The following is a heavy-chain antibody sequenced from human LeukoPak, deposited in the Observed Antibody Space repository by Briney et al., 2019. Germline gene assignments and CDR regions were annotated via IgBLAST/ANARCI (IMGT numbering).Heavy chain of an antibody. D-gene: IGHD3-10*01. CDR1: GGSISNYY. Sequence: SETLSLTCTVSGGSISNYYWNWIRQPPGKGLEWIGYIYYTGSTNYNPSLKSRVTMSVDTSKNQFSLKLSSVTAADTAVYYCARDSGTTGEVKFDPWGQGTLVTVSS. CDR2: IYYTGST. V-gene: IGHV4-59*12. CDR3: ARDSGTTGEVKFDP. J-gene: IGHJ5*02.